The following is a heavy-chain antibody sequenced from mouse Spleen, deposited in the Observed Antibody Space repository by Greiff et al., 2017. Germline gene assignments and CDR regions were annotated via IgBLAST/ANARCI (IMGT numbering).Heavy chain of an antibody. CDR1: GFSLTSYG. V-gene: IGHV2-3*01. J-gene: IGHJ4*01. D-gene: IGHD1-1*01. Sequence: VKLVESGPGLVSPSQTLSITCTVSGFSLTSYGVSWVHQPPGKGLEWLGVIWGDGSTNYHSALISRLSISKDNSKSQVFLKLNSLQTDDTATYYCAKPLITTFYAMDYWGQGTSVTVSS. CDR3: AKPLITTFYAMDY. CDR2: IWGDGST.